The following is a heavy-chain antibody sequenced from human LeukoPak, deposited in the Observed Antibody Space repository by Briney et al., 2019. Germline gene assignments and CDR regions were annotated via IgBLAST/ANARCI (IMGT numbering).Heavy chain of an antibody. D-gene: IGHD3-22*01. CDR1: GYTFTGYY. Sequence: ASVKVSCKASGYTFTGYYMHWVRQAPGQGLEWMGWINPNSGGTNYAQKFQGRVTMTRDTSISTAYMELSRLRSDDTAVYYCARDSDSRGYYLPDYWGQGTLVTVSS. V-gene: IGHV1-2*02. CDR2: INPNSGGT. CDR3: ARDSDSRGYYLPDY. J-gene: IGHJ4*02.